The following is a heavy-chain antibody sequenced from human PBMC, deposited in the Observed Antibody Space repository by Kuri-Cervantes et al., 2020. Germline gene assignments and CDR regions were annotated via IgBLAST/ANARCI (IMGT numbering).Heavy chain of an antibody. J-gene: IGHJ4*02. Sequence: ASVKVSCKASGYTFTSYDINWVRQATGQGLEWMGWMNTNSGNTGYAQKFQGRVTMTRNTSISTAYMELSTLRSEDTAVYYCAKRGYSYGELDYWGQGTLVTVSS. V-gene: IGHV1-8*01. D-gene: IGHD5-18*01. CDR1: GYTFTSYD. CDR3: AKRGYSYGELDY. CDR2: MNTNSGNT.